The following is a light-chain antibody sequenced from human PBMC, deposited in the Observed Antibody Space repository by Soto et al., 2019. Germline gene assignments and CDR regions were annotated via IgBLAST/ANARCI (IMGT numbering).Light chain of an antibody. J-gene: IGKJ1*01. Sequence: EIVLTQSPGTLSLSPGERATLSCRASQSLGSSCLAWYQQKPGQAPRLLIYGATTRATGIPDRFSGSGSGTDFTLTISRLEPEDFAVYYCQHYGISPPWTFGQGTKVEIK. CDR1: QSLGSSC. CDR3: QHYGISPPWT. CDR2: GAT. V-gene: IGKV3-20*01.